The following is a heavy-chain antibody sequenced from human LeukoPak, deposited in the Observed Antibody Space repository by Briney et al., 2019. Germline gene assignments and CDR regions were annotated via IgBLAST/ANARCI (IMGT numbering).Heavy chain of an antibody. D-gene: IGHD6-19*01. J-gene: IGHJ5*02. V-gene: IGHV1-8*01. CDR2: MNPNSGNT. Sequence: GASVKVSCKASGYTFTSYDINWVRQATGQGLEWMGWMNPNSGNTGYAQKFQGRVTMTRNTSISTAYMELSSLRSEDTAVYYCARGLFSSGWYNWFDPWGRGTLVTVSS. CDR1: GYTFTSYD. CDR3: ARGLFSSGWYNWFDP.